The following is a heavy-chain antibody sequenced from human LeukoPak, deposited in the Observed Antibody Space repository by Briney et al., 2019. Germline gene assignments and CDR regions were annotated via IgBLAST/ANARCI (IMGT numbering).Heavy chain of an antibody. CDR1: GGSISSYY. D-gene: IGHD3-10*01. CDR3: ARGRRLGAMVRGVIFWFDP. CDR2: IYYSGST. Sequence: SETLSLTCTVSGGSISSYYWSWIRQPPGKGLEWIGYIYYSGSTNYNPSLKSRVTISVDTSKNQFSLKLSSVTAADTAVYYCARGRRLGAMVRGVIFWFDPWGQGTLVTVSS. J-gene: IGHJ5*02. V-gene: IGHV4-59*01.